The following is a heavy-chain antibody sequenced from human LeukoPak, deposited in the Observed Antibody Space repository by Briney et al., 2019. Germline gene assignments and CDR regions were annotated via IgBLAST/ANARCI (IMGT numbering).Heavy chain of an antibody. CDR1: GYTFTSYG. CDR3: AREGRQGTGGWYYFDY. V-gene: IGHV1-18*01. D-gene: IGHD6-19*01. CDR2: ISPYNGNT. Sequence: ASVKVSCKASGYTFTSYGISWVRQAPGQGLEWMGWISPYNGNTDYSQKLQGRVTMTTDTSTSTAYMELSRLKSDDTAVYYCAREGRQGTGGWYYFDYWGQGTLVTVSS. J-gene: IGHJ4*02.